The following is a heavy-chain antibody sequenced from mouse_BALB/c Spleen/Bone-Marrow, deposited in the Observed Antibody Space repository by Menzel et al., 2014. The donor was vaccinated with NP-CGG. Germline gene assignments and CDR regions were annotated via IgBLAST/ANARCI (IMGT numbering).Heavy chain of an antibody. V-gene: IGHV5-17*02. CDR1: GFAFSSFA. CDR3: VRDYGYGAMDY. J-gene: IGHJ4*01. D-gene: IGHD1-2*01. Sequence: EVKLMESGGGLVQPGGSRKLSCAASGFAFSSFAMHWVRQAPEKGLEWVAYISSGSITIYYADTVKGQFTISRDNPKNTLFLQMTSLRPEDTAMYYCVRDYGYGAMDYWGQGTSVAVSS. CDR2: ISSGSITI.